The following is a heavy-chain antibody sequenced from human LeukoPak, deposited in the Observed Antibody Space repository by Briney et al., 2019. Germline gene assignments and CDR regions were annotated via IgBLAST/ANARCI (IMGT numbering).Heavy chain of an antibody. Sequence: ASVKVSCKASGYTFISYYIHWVRQAPGQGLEWVGIINPRNDTTSYAQRFQGRVTVTRDTTTTTVYMELSSLRSEDTAVYYCTRVHDSRTSGEYFQHWGQGTLVTVSS. D-gene: IGHD4-11*01. J-gene: IGHJ1*01. CDR1: GYTFISYY. V-gene: IGHV1-46*03. CDR3: TRVHDSRTSGEYFQH. CDR2: INPRNDTT.